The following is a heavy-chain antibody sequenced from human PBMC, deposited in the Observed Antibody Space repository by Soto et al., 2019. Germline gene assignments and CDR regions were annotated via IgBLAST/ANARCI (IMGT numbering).Heavy chain of an antibody. CDR2: INHSGST. Sequence: QVQLQQWGAGLLKPSETLSLTCAVYGGSFSGYYWSWIRQPPGKGLEWIGEINHSGSTNYNPSLTSQVTISVDTSKNQFSLKLSSVTAADTAVYYCASQRRLGELSFPHHYWGQGTLVTVSS. J-gene: IGHJ4*02. CDR1: GGSFSGYY. D-gene: IGHD3-16*02. V-gene: IGHV4-34*01. CDR3: ASQRRLGELSFPHHY.